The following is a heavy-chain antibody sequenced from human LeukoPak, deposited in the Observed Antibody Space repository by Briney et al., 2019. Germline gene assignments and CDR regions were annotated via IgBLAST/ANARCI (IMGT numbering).Heavy chain of an antibody. CDR1: GGSISSGDYY. V-gene: IGHV4-30-4*01. CDR3: AREVSRWPYYFDY. D-gene: IGHD4-23*01. CDR2: IYYSGSI. Sequence: PSQTLSLTCTVSGGSISSGDYYWSWIRQPPGKGLEWIGYIYYSGSIYYNPSLKSRVTISVDTSKNQFSLKLSSVTAADTAVYYCAREVSRWPYYFDYWGQGTLVTVSS. J-gene: IGHJ4*02.